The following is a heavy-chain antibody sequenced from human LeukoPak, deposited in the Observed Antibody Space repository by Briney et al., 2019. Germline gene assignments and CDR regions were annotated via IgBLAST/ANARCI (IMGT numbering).Heavy chain of an antibody. J-gene: IGHJ5*02. V-gene: IGHV2-5*01. CDR2: IYWNDDK. D-gene: IGHD3-22*01. CDR3: AHFDYYDSNGP. CDR1: GFSLSTSGVG. Sequence: SGPTLVNPTQTLTLTCTFSGFSLSTSGVGVGWIRQPPGKALEWLALIYWNDDKRYSPSPKSRLTITKDTSKNQVVLTMTNMDPVDTATYYCAHFDYYDSNGPWGQGTLVTVSS.